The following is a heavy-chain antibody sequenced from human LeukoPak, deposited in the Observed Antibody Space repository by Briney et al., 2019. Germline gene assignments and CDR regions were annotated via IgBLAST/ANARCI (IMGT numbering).Heavy chain of an antibody. D-gene: IGHD2-2*01. V-gene: IGHV3-21*01. Sequence: SGGSLRLSCAASGFTFSSYGMNWVRQAPGKGLEWVSSISSSSSYIYYADSVKGRFTISRDNAKNSLYLQMNSLRAEDTAVYYCAREGIVVVPAATGFDPWGQGTLVTVSS. J-gene: IGHJ5*02. CDR1: GFTFSSYG. CDR3: AREGIVVVPAATGFDP. CDR2: ISSSSSYI.